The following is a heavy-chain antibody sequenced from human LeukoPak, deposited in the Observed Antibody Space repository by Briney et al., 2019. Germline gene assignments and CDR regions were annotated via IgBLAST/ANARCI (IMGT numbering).Heavy chain of an antibody. V-gene: IGHV5-51*01. CDR3: ARHTVGPATQSPFDI. J-gene: IGHJ3*02. CDR1: GYRFSSYW. CDR2: IYPGDSDT. Sequence: GESLKISCKGSGYRFSSYWIAWVRQMPGKGLEWMGIIYPGDSDTRYSPSFEGQVTISADKSISTAYLQWSSLKASDTAMYYCARHTVGPATQSPFDIWGQGTMVTVSS. D-gene: IGHD1-26*01.